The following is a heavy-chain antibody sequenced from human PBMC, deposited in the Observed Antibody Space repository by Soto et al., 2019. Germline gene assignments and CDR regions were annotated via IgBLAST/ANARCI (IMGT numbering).Heavy chain of an antibody. D-gene: IGHD6-6*01. Sequence: QVQLVQSGAEVKKPGSSVKISCKASGGTFSTLTLSWVRQAPGQGLEWMGRIIPFLDMTKYAQKFQGRVTITADRSTSTAYMELSSLISEDTAVYYCARDRPHSSSPETRVWYFDLWGRGTLVTVSS. CDR2: IIPFLDMT. CDR3: ARDRPHSSSPETRVWYFDL. J-gene: IGHJ2*01. CDR1: GGTFSTLT. V-gene: IGHV1-69*04.